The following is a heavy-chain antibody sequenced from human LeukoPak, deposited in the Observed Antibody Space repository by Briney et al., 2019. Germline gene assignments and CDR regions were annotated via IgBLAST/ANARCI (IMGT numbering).Heavy chain of an antibody. CDR2: MNPNSGNT. J-gene: IGHJ4*02. Sequence: ASVKVSCKASGYTFTSYDINWVQQATGQGLEWMGWMNPNSGNTGYAQKFQGRVTITRNTSISTAYMELSSLRSEDTAVYYCARATSYYNLLTGLAHDRSGEPSYYFDYWGQGTLVTVSS. D-gene: IGHD3-9*01. CDR3: ARATSYYNLLTGLAHDRSGEPSYYFDY. CDR1: GYTFTSYD. V-gene: IGHV1-8*03.